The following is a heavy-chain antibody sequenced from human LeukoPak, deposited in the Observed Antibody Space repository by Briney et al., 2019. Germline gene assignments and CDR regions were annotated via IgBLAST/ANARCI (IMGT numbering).Heavy chain of an antibody. CDR1: GGTFNNYV. J-gene: IGHJ3*01. D-gene: IGHD3-22*01. Sequence: SVKVSCKASGGTFNNYVINWVRQAPGQGLEWMGGIIPIFGTATYAQKFQGRVTITADKSTSTAYMELSSLRSEDTAVYYCARDGPMIVVVIDGYAFDVWGQGTMVTVSS. CDR2: IIPIFGTA. V-gene: IGHV1-69*06. CDR3: ARDGPMIVVVIDGYAFDV.